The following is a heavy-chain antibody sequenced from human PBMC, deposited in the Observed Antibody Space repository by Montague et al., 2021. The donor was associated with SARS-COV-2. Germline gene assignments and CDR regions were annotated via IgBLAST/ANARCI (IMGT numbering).Heavy chain of an antibody. V-gene: IGHV3-23*03. J-gene: IGHJ4*02. CDR2: FYGGGGGA. Sequence: SLRLSCAATGFSFSDYAMNWVSQAPGKGLEWVSVFYGGGGGAHYADSVEGRFTISRDDSKSTLYLQMNSLRAEDTAVYYCAKDRKDYRTGLTLWGFDYWGQGTLVTVSS. CDR3: AKDRKDYRTGLTLWGFDY. D-gene: IGHD3/OR15-3a*01. CDR1: GFSFSDYA.